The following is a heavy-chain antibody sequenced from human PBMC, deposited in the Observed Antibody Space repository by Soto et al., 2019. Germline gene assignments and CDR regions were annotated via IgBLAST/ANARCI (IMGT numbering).Heavy chain of an antibody. CDR3: AKDGGEEGLKFLEWFGGMDV. Sequence: LRLSCAASGFTVSNYWMNWVRQAPGKGLVWVSHIKNDGTTSYADSVEGRFTVSRDDAKNSFYLQMNSLRADDTAVYYCAKDGGEEGLKFLEWFGGMDVWGHGTTVTVSS. CDR2: IKNDGTT. D-gene: IGHD3-3*01. V-gene: IGHV3-74*01. CDR1: GFTVSNYW. J-gene: IGHJ6*02.